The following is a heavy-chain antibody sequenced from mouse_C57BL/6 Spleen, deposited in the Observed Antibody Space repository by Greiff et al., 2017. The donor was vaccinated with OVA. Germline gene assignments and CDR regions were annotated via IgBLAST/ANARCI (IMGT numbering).Heavy chain of an antibody. CDR3: ARGAYYSNYNYAMDY. CDR1: GFTFSDYG. CDR2: ISSGSSTI. J-gene: IGHJ4*01. V-gene: IGHV5-17*01. Sequence: EVNVVESGGGLVKPGGSLKLSCAASGFTFSDYGMHWVRQAPEKGLEWVAYISSGSSTIYYADTVKGRFTISRDNAKNTLFLQMTSLRSEDTAMYYCARGAYYSNYNYAMDYWGQGTSVTVSS. D-gene: IGHD2-5*01.